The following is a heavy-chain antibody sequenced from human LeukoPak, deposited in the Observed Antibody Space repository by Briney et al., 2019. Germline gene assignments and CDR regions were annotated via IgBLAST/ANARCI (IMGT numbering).Heavy chain of an antibody. V-gene: IGHV3-30*04. CDR2: ISYDGSNK. Sequence: PGRSLRLSCAASGFTFSSYAMHWVRQAPGKGLEWVAVISYDGSNKYYADSVKGRFTISRDNSKNTLYLQMNSLRAEDTAVYYCARNPDGYCSSTSCNDAFDIWGQGTMATVSS. CDR3: ARNPDGYCSSTSCNDAFDI. J-gene: IGHJ3*02. D-gene: IGHD2-2*03. CDR1: GFTFSSYA.